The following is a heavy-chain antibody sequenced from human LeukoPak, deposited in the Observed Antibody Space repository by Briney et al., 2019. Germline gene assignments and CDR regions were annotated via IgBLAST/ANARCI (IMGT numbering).Heavy chain of an antibody. CDR2: IYPGDSDT. CDR3: ARSDTLVGANVYFDY. V-gene: IGHV5-51*01. J-gene: IGHJ4*02. D-gene: IGHD1-26*01. CDR1: GYSFTSYW. Sequence: GESLKISCKGFGYSFTSYWIGWVRQVPGKGLEWMGIIYPGDSDTRYSPSFQGQVTISADKSISTAYLQWSSLKASDTAMYYCARSDTLVGANVYFDYWGQGTLVTVSS.